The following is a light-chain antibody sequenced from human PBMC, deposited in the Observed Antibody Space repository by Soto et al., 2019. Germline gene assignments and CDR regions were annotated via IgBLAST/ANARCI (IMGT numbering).Light chain of an antibody. CDR2: GAS. CDR3: QQYGSSRPT. V-gene: IGKV3-20*01. Sequence: EIVLTQSPGTPSLSPGERATLSCRASQSVSSSYLAWYQQKPGQAPRLLIYGASSRATGIPDRFSGSGSGTDFTLTISRLEPEDFAVYYCQQYGSSRPTFGQGTKLEIK. CDR1: QSVSSSY. J-gene: IGKJ2*01.